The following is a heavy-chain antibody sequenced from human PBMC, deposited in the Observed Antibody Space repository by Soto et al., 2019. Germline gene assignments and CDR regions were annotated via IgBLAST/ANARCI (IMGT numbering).Heavy chain of an antibody. J-gene: IGHJ4*02. CDR3: TRFSENDDPFDY. V-gene: IGHV3-73*01. CDR1: GFTFSSYS. Sequence: GGSLRLSCAASGFTFSSYSMNWVRQAPGKGLEWVGRIRSKTNNYATAYAASVKGRFTMSRDDSKNTAYLQMNSLKTEDTAVYYCTRFSENDDPFDYWGQGTLVTVSS. D-gene: IGHD1-1*01. CDR2: IRSKTNNYAT.